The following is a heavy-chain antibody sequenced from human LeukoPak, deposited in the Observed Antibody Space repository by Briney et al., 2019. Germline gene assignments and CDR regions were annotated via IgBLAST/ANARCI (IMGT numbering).Heavy chain of an antibody. CDR1: GGSISSYY. D-gene: IGHD1-1*01. V-gene: IGHV4-59*01. J-gene: IGHJ6*03. CDR3: VRTGNYYYYMDV. Sequence: PSETLSLTCTVSGGSISSYYWSWIRQPPGKGLEWIGYIYYSGSTNYNPSLKSRVTISVDASKNQFSLKLSSVTAADTAVYYCVRTGNYYYYMDVWGKGTTVTVSS. CDR2: IYYSGST.